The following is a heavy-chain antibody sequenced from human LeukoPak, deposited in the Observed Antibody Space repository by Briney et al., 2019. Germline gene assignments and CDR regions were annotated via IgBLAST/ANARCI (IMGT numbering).Heavy chain of an antibody. J-gene: IGHJ4*02. CDR2: IYYSGST. V-gene: IGHV4-59*01. CDR3: AAKDYYGSSWTFDY. Sequence: SETLSLTCTVSGGSINSYYWSWIRQPPGKGLEWIGYIYYSGSTNYNPSLKSRVTISVDTSKNQFSLKLSSVTAADTAVYYCAAKDYYGSSWTFDYWGQGTLVTVSS. CDR1: GGSINSYY. D-gene: IGHD3-10*01.